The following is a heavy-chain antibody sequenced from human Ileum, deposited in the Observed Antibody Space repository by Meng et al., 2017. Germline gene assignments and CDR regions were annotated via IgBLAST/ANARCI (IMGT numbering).Heavy chain of an antibody. D-gene: IGHD6-19*01. V-gene: IGHV1-2*06. CDR3: ASYSSGWYDAIS. Sequence: QGQLVESGAGVKKPGASVKVSCKASGYTFTGYYMHWVRQAPGQGLEWMGRINPNSGGTNYAQKFQGRVTMTRDTSINTAYMELSRLRSDDTAVYYCASYSSGWYDAISWGQGTLVTVSS. CDR2: INPNSGGT. CDR1: GYTFTGYY. J-gene: IGHJ5*02.